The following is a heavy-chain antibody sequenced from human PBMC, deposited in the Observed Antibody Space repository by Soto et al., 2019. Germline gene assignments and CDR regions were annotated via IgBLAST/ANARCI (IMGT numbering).Heavy chain of an antibody. V-gene: IGHV4-31*03. Sequence: QVQLQESGPGLVRPSQTLSLTCTVSGGSISSGGYYWSWIRQHPGKGLEWIGYIYYSGSTYYNPSLKGRLPISGNTSKNQFPRKRSSVPAADPAVYYWGGGGRHGDYRGGCWFPPGGQGPLFTVP. CDR2: IYYSGST. J-gene: IGHJ5*02. CDR3: GGGGRHGDYRGGCWFPP. D-gene: IGHD4-17*01. CDR1: GGSISSGGYY.